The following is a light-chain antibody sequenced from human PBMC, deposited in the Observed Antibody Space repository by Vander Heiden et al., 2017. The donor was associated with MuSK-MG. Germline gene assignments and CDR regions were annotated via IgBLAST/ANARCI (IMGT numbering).Light chain of an antibody. J-gene: IGLJ2*01. CDR2: QSN. Sequence: YDLTQPPSVSVSPGQTASISCSGDKLGDRDVCWYQQKAGQSPIVVKYQSNKRPSGIPDRFSGSNFGNAATLTISGTQTMDEADYYCQVWDRGTMIFGGGTALTVL. V-gene: IGLV3-1*01. CDR3: QVWDRGTMI. CDR1: KLGDRD.